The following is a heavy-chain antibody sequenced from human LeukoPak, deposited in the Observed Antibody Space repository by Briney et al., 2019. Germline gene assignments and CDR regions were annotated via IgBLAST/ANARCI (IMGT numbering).Heavy chain of an antibody. V-gene: IGHV4-59*01. CDR3: AREWYCGGDCYALEP. J-gene: IGHJ4*02. CDR1: GGSISSYY. D-gene: IGHD2-21*02. Sequence: PSETLSLTCTVSGGSISSYYWSWIRQPPGKGLEWIGYIYYSGSTNYNPSLKSRVTISVDTSKNQFSLKLTSVTAADTAVYYCAREWYCGGDCYALEPWGQGTLVTVSS. CDR2: IYYSGST.